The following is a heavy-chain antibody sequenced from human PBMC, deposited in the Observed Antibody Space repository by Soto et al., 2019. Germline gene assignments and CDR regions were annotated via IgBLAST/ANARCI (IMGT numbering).Heavy chain of an antibody. CDR2: ISSSSSYI. CDR3: ARDPGMAAAAPNWFDP. CDR1: GFTFSSYS. D-gene: IGHD6-13*01. V-gene: IGHV3-21*01. J-gene: IGHJ5*02. Sequence: EVQLVESGGGLVKPGGSLRLSCAASGFTFSSYSMNWVRQAPGKGLEWVSSISSSSSYIYYADSVKGRFTISRDNARNSLYLQMNSLRAEDTAVYYCARDPGMAAAAPNWFDPWGQGTLVTVSS.